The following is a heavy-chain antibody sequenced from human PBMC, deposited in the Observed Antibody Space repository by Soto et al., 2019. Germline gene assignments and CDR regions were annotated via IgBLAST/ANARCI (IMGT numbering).Heavy chain of an antibody. CDR2: IYYSGST. J-gene: IGHJ4*02. Sequence: QVQLQESGPGLVKPSETLSLTCTVSGGSISSYYWSWIRQPPGKGLEWIGYIYYSGSTNYNPSLRSRVTISVDTSKNQFSRKLSSVTAADTAVYYCARGGGAAMVRGVLHWGQGTLVTVSS. V-gene: IGHV4-59*01. CDR1: GGSISSYY. D-gene: IGHD3-10*01. CDR3: ARGGGAAMVRGVLH.